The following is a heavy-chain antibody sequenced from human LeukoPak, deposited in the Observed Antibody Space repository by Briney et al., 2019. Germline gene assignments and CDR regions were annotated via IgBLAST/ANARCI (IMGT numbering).Heavy chain of an antibody. CDR1: GGSISTSNYY. Sequence: SETLSLTCTVSGGSISTSNYYWGWIRQPPGKGLEWIGNIFYSGSTYYSPSLKSRVTISVDTSKNQFSLKLSSVTAADTAVYYCARVTVVVVAADYMDVWGKGTTVTVSS. J-gene: IGHJ6*03. D-gene: IGHD2-15*01. V-gene: IGHV4-39*07. CDR2: IFYSGST. CDR3: ARVTVVVVAADYMDV.